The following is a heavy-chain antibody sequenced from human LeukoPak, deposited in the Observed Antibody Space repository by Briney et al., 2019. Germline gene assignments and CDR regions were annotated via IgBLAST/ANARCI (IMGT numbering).Heavy chain of an antibody. CDR2: IKQDGSGK. CDR3: ARVRGILGAFDI. V-gene: IGHV3-7*01. CDR1: GFTFSSYW. D-gene: IGHD3-9*01. Sequence: GGSLRLSCAASGFTFSSYWMSWVRQASGKGLEWVANIKQDGSGKYYGDSVKGRFIISRDNGKNSLYLQMNSLRAEDTAVYYCARVRGILGAFDIWGQGTMVTVSS. J-gene: IGHJ3*02.